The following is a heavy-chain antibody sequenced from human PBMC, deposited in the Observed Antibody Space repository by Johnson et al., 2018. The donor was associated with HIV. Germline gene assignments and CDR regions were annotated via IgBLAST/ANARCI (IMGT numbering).Heavy chain of an antibody. Sequence: VQLVESGGGVVRPGGSLRLSCAASGFTFDDYGMSWVRQAPGKGLEWISGINWNGDSPGYADSVKGRFTISRDNAKNSLYLQMNSLRAEDTAVYYCARDRSTPQPYYYDSSGYRGYSAFDIWGQGTMVTVSS. CDR2: INWNGDSP. D-gene: IGHD3-22*01. CDR1: GFTFDDYG. J-gene: IGHJ3*02. CDR3: ARDRSTPQPYYYDSSGYRGYSAFDI. V-gene: IGHV3-20*04.